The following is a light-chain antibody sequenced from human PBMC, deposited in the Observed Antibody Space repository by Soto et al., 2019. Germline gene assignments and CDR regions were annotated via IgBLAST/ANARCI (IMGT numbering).Light chain of an antibody. V-gene: IGLV2-11*01. CDR1: SSDVGGYNY. CDR2: DVS. Sequence: QSVLTQPRSVSGSPAQSVTIPCTGTSSDVGGYNYVSWYQQHPGKAPKLMIYDVSKRPSGVPDRFSGSKSGNTASLTISGLQAEDEADYYCCSYAGSYVFGTGTKVTVL. J-gene: IGLJ1*01. CDR3: CSYAGSYV.